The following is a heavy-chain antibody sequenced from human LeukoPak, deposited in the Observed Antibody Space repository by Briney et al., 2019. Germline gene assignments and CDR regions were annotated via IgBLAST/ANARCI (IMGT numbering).Heavy chain of an antibody. CDR1: GGNFISYA. J-gene: IGHJ6*02. CDR3: ARVVVTYGGYYYYGMDV. CDR2: IIPIFGTA. V-gene: IGHV1-69*01. Sequence: SVKVSCKASGGNFISYAISWVRQAPGQGLEWMGGIIPIFGTANYAQKFQGRVTITADESMSTAYMELSSLRSEDTAVYYCARVVVTYGGYYYYGMDVWGQGTTVTVS. D-gene: IGHD3-22*01.